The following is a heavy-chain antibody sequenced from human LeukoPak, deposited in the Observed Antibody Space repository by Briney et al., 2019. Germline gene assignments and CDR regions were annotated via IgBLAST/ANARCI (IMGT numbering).Heavy chain of an antibody. CDR2: IIPILGIA. CDR3: ARALAGTGYFDY. J-gene: IGHJ4*02. V-gene: IGHV1-69*02. CDR1: GGTFSSYT. D-gene: IGHD6-19*01. Sequence: GASVKVSCTASGGTFSSYTISWVRQAPGQGLEWMGRIIPILGIANYAHKFQGRVTITADKSTSTAYMELSSLRSEDTAVYYCARALAGTGYFDYWGQGTLVTVSS.